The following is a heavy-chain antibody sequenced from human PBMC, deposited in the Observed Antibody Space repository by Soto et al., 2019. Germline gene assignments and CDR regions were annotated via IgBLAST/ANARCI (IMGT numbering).Heavy chain of an antibody. D-gene: IGHD3-3*01. Sequence: GGSLRLSCAASGFTFISYWMHWVRQAPWKGLVWVSRINSDGSSTSYADSVKGRFTISRDNAKNTLYLQMNSLRAEDTAVYYCARDPKVAYDFWSGYYKSWFDPWGQGTLVTVSS. V-gene: IGHV3-74*01. J-gene: IGHJ5*02. CDR2: INSDGSST. CDR3: ARDPKVAYDFWSGYYKSWFDP. CDR1: GFTFISYW.